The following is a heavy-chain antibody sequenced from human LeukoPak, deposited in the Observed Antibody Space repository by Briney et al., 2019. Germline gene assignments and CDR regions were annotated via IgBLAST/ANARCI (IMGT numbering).Heavy chain of an antibody. J-gene: IGHJ5*02. D-gene: IGHD3-22*01. CDR1: GDSISRSSYY. V-gene: IGHV4-39*07. CDR2: VFYNGNT. Sequence: PSETLSLTCSVSGDSISRSSYYWGWIRQPPGKGLEWIWSVFYNGNTYYNPSLKSRVTISVDTSKNQFSLNLSSVTAADTAVYYCTRSHDTSGYSPQASWGQGTRVIVSS. CDR3: TRSHDTSGYSPQAS.